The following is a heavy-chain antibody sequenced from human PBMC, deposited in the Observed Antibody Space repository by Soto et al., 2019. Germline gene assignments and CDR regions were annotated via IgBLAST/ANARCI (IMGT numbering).Heavy chain of an antibody. V-gene: IGHV1-69*13. CDR3: ARALSGYCSSTSCYGGFDY. Sequence: ASVKVSCKASGGTFSSYAISWVRQAPGQGLEWMGGIIPIFGTANYAQKFQGRVTITADESTSTAYMELSSLRSEDTAVYYCARALSGYCSSTSCYGGFDYWGQGTLVTVSS. CDR1: GGTFSSYA. J-gene: IGHJ4*02. D-gene: IGHD2-2*03. CDR2: IIPIFGTA.